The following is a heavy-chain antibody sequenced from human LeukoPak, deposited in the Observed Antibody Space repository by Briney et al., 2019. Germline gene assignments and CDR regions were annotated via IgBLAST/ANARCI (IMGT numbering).Heavy chain of an antibody. Sequence: SETPSLTCAVSGYSISSGYYGGWIRQPPGKGLEWIGSIYQSVTTYYSPSLKSRVAISADTPKNQFSLTLTSVTAADMAVYYCARGSNYYYSMDVWGKGTTVTVSS. J-gene: IGHJ6*04. V-gene: IGHV4-38-2*01. D-gene: IGHD3/OR15-3a*01. CDR2: IYQSVTT. CDR1: GYSISSGYY. CDR3: ARGSNYYYSMDV.